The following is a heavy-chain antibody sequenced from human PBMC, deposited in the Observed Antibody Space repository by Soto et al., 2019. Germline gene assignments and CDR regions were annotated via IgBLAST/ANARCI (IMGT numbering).Heavy chain of an antibody. CDR2: ISSSSSYI. Sequence: RGSLRLSCAASGFTFSSYIMNWVRQAPGKGLEWVSSISSSSSYIYYADSVKGRFTISRDNAKNSLYLQMNSLRAEDTAVYYCATYSPSYIWGQGTMVTVSS. CDR1: GFTFSSYI. J-gene: IGHJ3*02. D-gene: IGHD2-15*01. V-gene: IGHV3-21*01. CDR3: ATYSPSYI.